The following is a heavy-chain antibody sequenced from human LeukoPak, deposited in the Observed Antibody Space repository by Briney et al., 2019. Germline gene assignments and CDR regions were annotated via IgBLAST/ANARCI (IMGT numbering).Heavy chain of an antibody. Sequence: GESLKISCKGSGYSFTTYWIGWVRQMPGKGLEWMGIIYPGDSATRYSPSFQGQVTISADKSISTAYLQWSSLKASDTAMYYCARRLNPAAFDIWGQGTMVTVSS. CDR1: GYSFTTYW. D-gene: IGHD1-14*01. J-gene: IGHJ3*02. CDR2: IYPGDSAT. V-gene: IGHV5-51*01. CDR3: ARRLNPAAFDI.